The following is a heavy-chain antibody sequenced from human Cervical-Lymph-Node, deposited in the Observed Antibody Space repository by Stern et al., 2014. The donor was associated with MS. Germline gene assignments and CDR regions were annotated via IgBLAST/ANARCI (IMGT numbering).Heavy chain of an antibody. CDR2: IYYSGIT. CDR3: ASSGGYGSSTSCYRPSYFDY. Sequence: QVQLQESGPGLVKPSQTLSLTCTVSGGSISSGGYYWSWIRQHPGKGLEWIGYIYYSGITYYNRTLNSRVTIAVDTSKSQFSLKLSSVTAADTAVYYCASSGGYGSSTSCYRPSYFDYWGQGTLVTVSS. J-gene: IGHJ4*02. CDR1: GGSISSGGYY. V-gene: IGHV4-31*03. D-gene: IGHD2-2*01.